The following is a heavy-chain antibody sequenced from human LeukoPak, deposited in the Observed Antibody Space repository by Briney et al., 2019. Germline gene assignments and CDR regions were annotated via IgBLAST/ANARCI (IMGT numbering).Heavy chain of an antibody. CDR3: AELGITMIGGV. CDR2: ISSSGSTI. J-gene: IGHJ6*04. Sequence: GGSLRLSCTASGFTFSNYSMNWVRQAPGKGLEWVSYISSSGSTIYYADSVKGRFTISRDNAKNSLYLQMNSLRAEDTAVYYCAELGITMIGGVWGKGTTVTISS. CDR1: GFTFSNYS. D-gene: IGHD3-10*02. V-gene: IGHV3-48*04.